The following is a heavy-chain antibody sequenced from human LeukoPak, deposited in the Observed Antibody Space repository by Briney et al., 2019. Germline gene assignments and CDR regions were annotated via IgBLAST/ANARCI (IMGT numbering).Heavy chain of an antibody. Sequence: GASVKVSCKASGYTFTGYYMHWVRQAPGQGLEWMGWINPNSGGTHYAQKFQGRVTMTRDTSISTAYKELSRLRSDDTAVYYCAREQNYYDSSGYYWSAGWFDPWGQGTLVTVSS. CDR3: AREQNYYDSSGYYWSAGWFDP. J-gene: IGHJ5*02. V-gene: IGHV1-2*02. D-gene: IGHD3-22*01. CDR1: GYTFTGYY. CDR2: INPNSGGT.